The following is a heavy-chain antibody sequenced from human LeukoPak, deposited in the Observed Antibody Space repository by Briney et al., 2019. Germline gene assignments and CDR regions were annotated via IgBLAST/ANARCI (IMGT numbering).Heavy chain of an antibody. CDR1: GFTFSSYG. Sequence: GRSLRLSCAASGFTFSSYGMHWVRQAPGKGLEWVAVISYDGSNKYYADSVKGRFTISRDNSKSTLYLQMNSLRAEDTAVYYCARSAASSSRDYYYGMDVWGKGTTVTVSS. D-gene: IGHD6-13*01. V-gene: IGHV3-30*03. CDR3: ARSAASSSRDYYYGMDV. J-gene: IGHJ6*04. CDR2: ISYDGSNK.